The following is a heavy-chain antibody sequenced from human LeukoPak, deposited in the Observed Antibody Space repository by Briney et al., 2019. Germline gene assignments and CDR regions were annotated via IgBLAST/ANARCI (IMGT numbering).Heavy chain of an antibody. Sequence: GASVKVSCKASGYTFTGYYMHWVRQAPGQGLEWMGWINPNSGGTNYAQKFQGRVTMTRDTSISTAYMELRSLRSDDTAVYYCARDDRMQQLVEDYWGQGTLVTVSS. CDR2: INPNSGGT. CDR1: GYTFTGYY. D-gene: IGHD6-13*01. CDR3: ARDDRMQQLVEDY. V-gene: IGHV1-2*02. J-gene: IGHJ4*02.